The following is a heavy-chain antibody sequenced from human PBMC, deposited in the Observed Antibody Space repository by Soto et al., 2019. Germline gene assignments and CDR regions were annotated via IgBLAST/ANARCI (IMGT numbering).Heavy chain of an antibody. CDR1: GFTFSTYW. V-gene: IGHV3-74*01. CDR2: INSDGSTT. CDR3: ARDQGYCRGGSCYVAGY. Sequence: EVQLVESGGGLVQPGGSLRLSCAASGFTFSTYWMHWVLQAPGKGLVWVSRINSDGSTTDYADSVRGRFTISRDNAKNTLYLQMNSVRAEDTAVYYCARDQGYCRGGSCYVAGYWGQGTLVTVSS. D-gene: IGHD2-15*01. J-gene: IGHJ4*02.